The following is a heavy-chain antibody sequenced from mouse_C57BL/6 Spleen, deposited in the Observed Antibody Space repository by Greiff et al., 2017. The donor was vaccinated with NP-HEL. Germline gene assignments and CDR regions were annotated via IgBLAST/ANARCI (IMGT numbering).Heavy chain of an antibody. J-gene: IGHJ2*01. CDR2: IYPRSGNT. CDR3: ARRCNYGWDY. V-gene: IGHV1-81*01. CDR1: GYTFTSYG. Sequence: QVQLKESGAELARPGASVKLSCKASGYTFTSYGISWVKQRTGQGLEWIGEIYPRSGNTYSNEKFKGKATLTAYKSSSPAYMELRSLTSEDSAFDFWARRCNYGWDYWGQGTTLTVSS. D-gene: IGHD2-1*01.